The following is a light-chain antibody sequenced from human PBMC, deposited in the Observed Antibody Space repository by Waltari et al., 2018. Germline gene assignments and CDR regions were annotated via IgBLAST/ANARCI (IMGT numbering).Light chain of an antibody. V-gene: IGLV8-61*01. CDR2: KAN. Sequence: WHQQTPGHAPRPPVYKANACPSGGPDLFSGSILGNTAALTITGAQADDESDYYCALYMGSGIWVFGGGTRLTVL. CDR3: ALYMGSGIWV. J-gene: IGLJ3*02.